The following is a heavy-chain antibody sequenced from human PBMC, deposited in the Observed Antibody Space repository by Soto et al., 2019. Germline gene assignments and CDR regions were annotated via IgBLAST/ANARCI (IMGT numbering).Heavy chain of an antibody. CDR3: ARSMIVVVPTDY. CDR2: ISSSSSYI. CDR1: GFTFSSYS. D-gene: IGHD3-22*01. V-gene: IGHV3-21*01. J-gene: IGHJ4*02. Sequence: VQLVESGGGLVKPGGSLRLSCAASGFTFSSYSMNWVRQAPGKGLEWVSSISSSSSYIYYADSVKGRFTISRDNAKNSLYLQMNSLRAEDTAVYYCARSMIVVVPTDYWGQGTLVTVSS.